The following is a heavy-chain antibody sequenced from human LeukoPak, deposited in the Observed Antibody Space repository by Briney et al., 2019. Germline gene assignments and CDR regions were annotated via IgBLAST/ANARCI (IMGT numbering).Heavy chain of an antibody. Sequence: GGSLRLSCAASGFPFSIYSMNCVPQARGKGLEWVSYISSSSSTIYYADSVKGRLTISRDNAKNSLYLQMISLRAEDTAVYYCARGIRRWVQSGYYFDYWGQGTLVTVSS. CDR1: GFPFSIYS. CDR3: ARGIRRWVQSGYYFDY. V-gene: IGHV3-48*01. CDR2: ISSSSSTI. D-gene: IGHD5-24*01. J-gene: IGHJ4*02.